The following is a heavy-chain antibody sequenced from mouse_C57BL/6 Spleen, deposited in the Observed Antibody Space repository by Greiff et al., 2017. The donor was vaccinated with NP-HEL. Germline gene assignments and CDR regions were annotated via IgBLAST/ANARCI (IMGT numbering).Heavy chain of an antibody. D-gene: IGHD2-4*01. CDR3: ACDYDGFAY. CDR2: INPNNGGT. J-gene: IGHJ3*01. V-gene: IGHV1-26*01. Sequence: EVQLQQSGPELVKPGASVKISCKASGYTFTDYYMNWVKQSHGKSLEWIGDINPNNGGTSYNQKFKGKATLTVDKSSSTAYMELRSLTSEDSAVYYCACDYDGFAYWGQGTLVTVSA. CDR1: GYTFTDYY.